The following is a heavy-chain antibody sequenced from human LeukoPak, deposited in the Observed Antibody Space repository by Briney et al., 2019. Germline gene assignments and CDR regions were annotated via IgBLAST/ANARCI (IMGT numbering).Heavy chain of an antibody. J-gene: IGHJ4*02. V-gene: IGHV1-24*01. CDR1: GYTLTELS. D-gene: IGHD3-3*01. CDR3: ATDPKTDFWSGLYLN. CDR2: FDPEDGET. Sequence: GASVKVSCKVSGYTLTELSMHWVQQAPGKGLEWMGGFDPEDGETIYAQKFQGRVTMTEDTSTDTAYMELSSLRSEDTAVYYCATDPKTDFWSGLYLNWGQGTLVTVSS.